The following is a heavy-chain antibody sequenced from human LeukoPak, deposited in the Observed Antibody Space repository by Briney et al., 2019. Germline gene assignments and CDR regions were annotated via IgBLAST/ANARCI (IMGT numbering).Heavy chain of an antibody. CDR2: ISGSGGST. Sequence: PGGSLRLSCAASGFTFSSYAMRWVRQAPGKGLEWVSAISGSGGSTYYADSVKGRFTISRDNSKNTLYLQMNSLRAEDTAVYYCAKARYSSGGSCYFDYWGQGTLVTVSS. J-gene: IGHJ4*02. D-gene: IGHD2-15*01. CDR3: AKARYSSGGSCYFDY. CDR1: GFTFSSYA. V-gene: IGHV3-23*01.